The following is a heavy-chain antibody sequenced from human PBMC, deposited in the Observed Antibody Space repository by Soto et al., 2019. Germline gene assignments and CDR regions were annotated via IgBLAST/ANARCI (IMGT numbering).Heavy chain of an antibody. CDR3: ARGGGIFDY. CDR2: IHINGRT. CDR1: CGSVSSYY. Sequence: SETLSLTCSVSCGSVSSYYWSWIRQPPGKGLEWIGYIHINGRTNHNPSLKSRVTLLVDTSKNQVSLRLSSVTAADTAVYYCARGGGIFDYWGQGTLVTVSS. V-gene: IGHV4-59*02. J-gene: IGHJ4*02. D-gene: IGHD2-15*01.